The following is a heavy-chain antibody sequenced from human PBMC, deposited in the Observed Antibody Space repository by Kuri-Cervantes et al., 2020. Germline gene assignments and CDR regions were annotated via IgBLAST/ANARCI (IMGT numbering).Heavy chain of an antibody. CDR2: ISGSGGST. D-gene: IGHD3-9*01. CDR1: GFTFSSYA. CDR3: ARGTDYDILTGYFLPYFDY. Sequence: LSLTCAASGFTFSSYAMSWVRQAPGKGLEWVSAISGSGGSTYYADSVKGRFTISRDNSKNTLYLQMNSLRAEDTAVYYCARGTDYDILTGYFLPYFDYWGQGTWSPSPQ. J-gene: IGHJ4*02. V-gene: IGHV3-23*01.